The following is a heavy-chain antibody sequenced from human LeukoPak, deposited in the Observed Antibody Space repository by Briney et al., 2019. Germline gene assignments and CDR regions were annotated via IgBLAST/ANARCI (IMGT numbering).Heavy chain of an antibody. CDR1: GYTFTGYY. D-gene: IGHD6-6*01. Sequence: ASVKVSCKASGYTFTGYYMHWVRQAPGQGLEWMGWINPNSGGTKYARKFQGRVTMTRDTSINTAYMELSSLRSDDTAMYYCAFFEYSSSSSHYWGQGTLVTVSS. J-gene: IGHJ4*02. CDR3: AFFEYSSSSSHY. V-gene: IGHV1-2*02. CDR2: INPNSGGT.